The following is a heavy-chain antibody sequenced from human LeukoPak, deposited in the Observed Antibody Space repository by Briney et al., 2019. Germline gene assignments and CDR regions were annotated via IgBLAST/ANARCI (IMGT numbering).Heavy chain of an antibody. D-gene: IGHD3-10*01. Sequence: GGSLRLSCAASGFTVSSNYMSWVRQAPGKGLEWVSVIYSGGSTYYADSVKGRFTISRHNSKNTLYLQMNSLRAEDTAVYYCAKANRDHLSHYYGVDVWGQGTTVVVSS. J-gene: IGHJ6*02. V-gene: IGHV3-53*04. CDR3: AKANRDHLSHYYGVDV. CDR1: GFTVSSNY. CDR2: IYSGGST.